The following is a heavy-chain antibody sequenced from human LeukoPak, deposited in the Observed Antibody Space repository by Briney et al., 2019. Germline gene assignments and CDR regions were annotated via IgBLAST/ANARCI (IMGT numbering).Heavy chain of an antibody. J-gene: IGHJ4*02. Sequence: SVTVSCKASGGTFSSYAISWVRQAPGQGLEWMGRIIPILGIANYAQKFQGRVTITADKSTSTAYMELSSLRSEDTAVYYCARASSTVTPDYWGQGTLVTVSS. V-gene: IGHV1-69*04. CDR1: GGTFSSYA. D-gene: IGHD4-17*01. CDR2: IIPILGIA. CDR3: ARASSTVTPDY.